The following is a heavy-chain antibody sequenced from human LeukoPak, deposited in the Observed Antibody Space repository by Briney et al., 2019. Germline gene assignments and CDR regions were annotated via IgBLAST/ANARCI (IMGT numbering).Heavy chain of an antibody. CDR2: IHSDGTST. Sequence: GGSLRLSCAASGFTFTSYWMHWVRQVPGKGLVWVSRIHSDGTSTNYADSVKGRFTIPRVNAKNTLYLQMNSLRVEDTAVYYCARGYSVRGDYWGQGTLVTVSS. J-gene: IGHJ4*02. D-gene: IGHD2-21*01. CDR3: ARGYSVRGDY. CDR1: GFTFTSYW. V-gene: IGHV3-74*01.